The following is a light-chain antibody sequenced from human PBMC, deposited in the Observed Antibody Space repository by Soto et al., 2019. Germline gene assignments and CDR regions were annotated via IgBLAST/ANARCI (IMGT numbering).Light chain of an antibody. CDR2: WAS. V-gene: IGKV4-1*01. J-gene: IGKJ5*01. Sequence: DSVMCQCTDSLDGSRGERGTSEGKGGQSLLSASNNKNYLAWYQQKPGQPPKLLISWASTRDSGVPDRFSGRRSGPDFTPTLRSPQAEAVAVHSCQQYYDIPLTFGQGTRLEIK. CDR1: QSLLSASNNKNY. CDR3: QQYYDIPLT.